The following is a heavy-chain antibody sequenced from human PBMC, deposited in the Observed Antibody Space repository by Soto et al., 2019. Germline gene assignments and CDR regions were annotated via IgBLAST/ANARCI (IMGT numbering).Heavy chain of an antibody. D-gene: IGHD5-18*01. CDR1: GGTFSSYA. CDR2: IIPVFGTG. CDR3: ARVGGTGGYTYGLDY. Sequence: SVKVSFKASGGTFSSYAISWLRQAPGQGLEWMGGIIPVFGTGIYAQKFQGRVTITADKSTNTAYMELSSLRSEDTAVYFCARVGGTGGYTYGLDYWGQGTLVTVSS. V-gene: IGHV1-69*06. J-gene: IGHJ4*02.